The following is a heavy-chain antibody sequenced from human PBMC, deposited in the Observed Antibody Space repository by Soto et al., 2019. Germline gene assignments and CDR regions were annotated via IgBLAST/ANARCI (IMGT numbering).Heavy chain of an antibody. CDR1: GGSISSNNSY. Sequence: SETLSLTCAVSGGSISSNNSYWGWIRQPPGKGLEWIGYIYYSGSTNYNPSLKSRVTISVDTSKNQFSLKLSSVTAADTAVYYCARVARLSVAGTTYYFDYWGQGTLVTVS. J-gene: IGHJ4*02. D-gene: IGHD6-19*01. CDR3: ARVARLSVAGTTYYFDY. CDR2: IYYSGST. V-gene: IGHV4-61*05.